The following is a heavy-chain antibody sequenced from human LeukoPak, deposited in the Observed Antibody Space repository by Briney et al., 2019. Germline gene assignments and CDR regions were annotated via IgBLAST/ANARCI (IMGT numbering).Heavy chain of an antibody. V-gene: IGHV1-8*01. Sequence: ASVKVSCKASGYTSTSYDIHWVRQATGQGLEWMGRMNPNRGDTDYAQKFQGRVTMTRDTSISTAYMELSRLRSDDTAVYYCARDTESADIVVVPAAIPGWFDPWGQGTLVTVSS. CDR1: GYTSTSYD. D-gene: IGHD2-2*02. CDR3: ARDTESADIVVVPAAIPGWFDP. CDR2: MNPNRGDT. J-gene: IGHJ5*02.